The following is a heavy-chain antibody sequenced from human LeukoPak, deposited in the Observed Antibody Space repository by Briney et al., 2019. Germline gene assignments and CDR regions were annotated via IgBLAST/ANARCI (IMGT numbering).Heavy chain of an antibody. D-gene: IGHD3-9*01. CDR2: ISWNSGSI. Sequence: GRSLRLSCAASGFTFDDYAMHWVRQAPGKGLEWVSGISWNSGSIGYADSVKGRFTISRDNAKNSLYLQKNSLRAEDTAVYYCAREFQEGYDILTGYYMDYWGQGTLVTVSS. CDR1: GFTFDDYA. J-gene: IGHJ4*02. V-gene: IGHV3-9*01. CDR3: AREFQEGYDILTGYYMDY.